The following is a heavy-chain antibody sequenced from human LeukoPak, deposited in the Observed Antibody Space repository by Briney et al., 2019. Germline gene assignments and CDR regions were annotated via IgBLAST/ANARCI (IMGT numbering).Heavy chain of an antibody. Sequence: QSGGSLRLSCAASGFTVSSSYMGWVRQAPGKGLEWVSVLYTGGSAYYADSVKGRFTISRDNSKNTLYLQMNSLGAEDTAVYYRARGLAAAGSTFDYWGQGTLVTVSP. CDR2: LYTGGSA. CDR3: ARGLAAAGSTFDY. D-gene: IGHD6-13*01. CDR1: GFTVSSSY. V-gene: IGHV3-66*01. J-gene: IGHJ4*02.